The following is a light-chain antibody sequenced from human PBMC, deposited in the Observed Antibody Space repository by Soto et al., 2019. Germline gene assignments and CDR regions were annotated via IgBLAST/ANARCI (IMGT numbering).Light chain of an antibody. V-gene: IGKV1-6*01. J-gene: IGKJ1*01. CDR2: CAS. Sequence: IQMTQSPSSLSASVGDRVTITCRASQGIRSDLAWYQQKPGKVPKLLIYCASRLESGVPSRFSGSGFGTDFTLTISSLQPEDFATYYCLQDYNYPWAFGQGTKVEIK. CDR1: QGIRSD. CDR3: LQDYNYPWA.